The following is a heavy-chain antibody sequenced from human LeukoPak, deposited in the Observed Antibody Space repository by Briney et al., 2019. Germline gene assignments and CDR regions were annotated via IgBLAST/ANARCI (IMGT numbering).Heavy chain of an antibody. CDR1: GFTFSSYA. J-gene: IGHJ4*02. Sequence: GGSLRLSCAASGFTFSSYAMSWVCQAPGKGLEWVSAISGSGGSTYYADSVKGRFTISRDNSKNTLYLQMNSLRAEDTAVYYCAKAICRGGDCYNFDYWGQGTLVTVSS. D-gene: IGHD2-21*02. CDR2: ISGSGGST. V-gene: IGHV3-23*01. CDR3: AKAICRGGDCYNFDY.